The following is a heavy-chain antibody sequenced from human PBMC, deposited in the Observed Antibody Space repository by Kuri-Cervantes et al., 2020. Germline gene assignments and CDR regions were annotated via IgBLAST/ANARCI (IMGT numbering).Heavy chain of an antibody. D-gene: IGHD6-19*01. J-gene: IGHJ4*02. Sequence: GESLKISCAASGFTFSSYEMNWVRQAPGKGLEWVSYISSSGSTIYYADSVKGRFTISRDNAKNSLYLQMNSLRAEDTAVYYCARDGVAVAGKRGGGDYWGQGTLVTVSS. CDR3: ARDGVAVAGKRGGGDY. CDR2: ISSSGSTI. CDR1: GFTFSSYE. V-gene: IGHV3-48*03.